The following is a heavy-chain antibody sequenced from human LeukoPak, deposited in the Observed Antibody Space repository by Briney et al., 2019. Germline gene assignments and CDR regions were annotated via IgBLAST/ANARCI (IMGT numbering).Heavy chain of an antibody. CDR1: GYTFTDYY. CDR3: ATNTIFGAGAFDI. CDR2: VDPEDGET. D-gene: IGHD3-3*01. V-gene: IGHV1-69-2*01. J-gene: IGHJ3*02. Sequence: GASVKVSCKASGYTFTDYYMHWVQQAPGKGLEWMGRVDPEDGETIYAEKFQGRVTITADTSTDTAYMELSSLRSEDTAVYYCATNTIFGAGAFDIWGQGTMVTVSS.